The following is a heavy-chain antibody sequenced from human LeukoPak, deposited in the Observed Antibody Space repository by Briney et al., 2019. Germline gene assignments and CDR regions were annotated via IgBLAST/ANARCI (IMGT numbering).Heavy chain of an antibody. D-gene: IGHD3-22*01. CDR3: ASGVMGFDRGSYYDDAFDI. J-gene: IGHJ3*02. V-gene: IGHV1-2*02. CDR1: GYTFSSYA. Sequence: ASVKVSCKASGYTFSSYAISWVRQAPGQGLEWMGWINPNSGGTNYAQKVQGRVTMTRDTSISTAYMELSRLRSDDTAIYFCASGVMGFDRGSYYDDAFDIWGQGTMVTVSS. CDR2: INPNSGGT.